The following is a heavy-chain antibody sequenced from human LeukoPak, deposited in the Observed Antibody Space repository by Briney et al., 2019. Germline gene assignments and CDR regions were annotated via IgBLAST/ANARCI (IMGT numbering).Heavy chain of an antibody. Sequence: PSETLSLTCAVYGRSFSGYYWSWIRQPPGKGLECIGEINHSGSTNYNPSLKSRVTISVDTSKNQFSLELSSVTAADTAVYYCASSRAMIVRGPYYWGQGTLVTVSS. CDR2: INHSGST. V-gene: IGHV4-34*01. CDR1: GRSFSGYY. D-gene: IGHD3-22*01. CDR3: ASSRAMIVRGPYY. J-gene: IGHJ4*02.